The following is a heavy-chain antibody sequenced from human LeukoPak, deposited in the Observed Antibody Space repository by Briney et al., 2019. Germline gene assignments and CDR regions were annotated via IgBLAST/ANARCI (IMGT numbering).Heavy chain of an antibody. D-gene: IGHD3-10*01. V-gene: IGHV3-33*01. CDR1: GFTFSSYG. Sequence: GRSLRLSCAASGFTFSSYGMHWVRQAPGEGLEWVAVIWYDGSNKYYADSVKGRFTISRDNSKNTLYLQMNSLRAEDTAVYYCARDIVRASMVRGVIDYYYYYMDVWGKGTTVTVSS. CDR3: ARDIVRASMVRGVIDYYYYYMDV. CDR2: IWYDGSNK. J-gene: IGHJ6*03.